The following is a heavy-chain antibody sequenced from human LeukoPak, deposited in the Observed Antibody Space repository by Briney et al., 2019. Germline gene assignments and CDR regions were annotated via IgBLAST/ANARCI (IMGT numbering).Heavy chain of an antibody. J-gene: IGHJ6*02. Sequence: GASVKVSCKASGYSFTSYYIHWVRQAPGQGLEWMGIINPSADTTNYAQKFQGRVTMTRDTSTSTVYMELSSLRSEDTAVYHCARDRYYYDSSGPFRSGMDVWAKGPRSPSP. CDR3: ARDRYYYDSSGPFRSGMDV. D-gene: IGHD3-22*01. V-gene: IGHV1-46*01. CDR1: GYSFTSYY. CDR2: INPSADTT.